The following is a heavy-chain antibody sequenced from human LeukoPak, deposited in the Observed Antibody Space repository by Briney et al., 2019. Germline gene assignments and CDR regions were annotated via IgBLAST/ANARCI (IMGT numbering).Heavy chain of an antibody. CDR2: IYYSGST. Sequence: PSETLSLTCTVAGGSISSYYWSWIRQPPGKGLEWIGYIYYSGSTNYNPSLKSRVTISVDTSKNQFSLKLSSVTAADTAMYYCARWPTTRGTFDIWGQGSMVTVSS. CDR3: ARWPTTRGTFDI. J-gene: IGHJ3*02. CDR1: GGSISSYY. D-gene: IGHD1-26*01. V-gene: IGHV4-59*01.